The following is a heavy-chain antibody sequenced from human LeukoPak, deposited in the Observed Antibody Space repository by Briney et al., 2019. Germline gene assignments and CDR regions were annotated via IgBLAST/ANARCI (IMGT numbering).Heavy chain of an antibody. CDR2: IRSKAYGGTT. Sequence: GSLRLSCTASGFTFGDYAMSWFRQAPGKGLEWVGFIRSKAYGGTTEYAASMKGRFTISRDDSKSIAYLQMNSLKTEDTAVYYCTRVRDDFWSGYYTNWFDPWGQGTLVTVSS. CDR3: TRVRDDFWSGYYTNWFDP. CDR1: GFTFGDYA. V-gene: IGHV3-49*03. J-gene: IGHJ5*02. D-gene: IGHD3-3*01.